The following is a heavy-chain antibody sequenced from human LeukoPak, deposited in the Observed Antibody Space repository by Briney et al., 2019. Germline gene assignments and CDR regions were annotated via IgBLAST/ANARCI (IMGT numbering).Heavy chain of an antibody. CDR1: GFTFSSYA. D-gene: IGHD5-12*01. CDR2: ISYDGSNK. V-gene: IGHV3-30*04. J-gene: IGHJ6*02. Sequence: GRSLRLSCAASGFTFSSYAMHWVRQAPGKGLEWVAVISYDGSNKYYADSVKGRFTISRDNSKNTLYLQMNSLRAEDTAVYYCARALVYSGYDGMDVWGQGTTVTVSS. CDR3: ARALVYSGYDGMDV.